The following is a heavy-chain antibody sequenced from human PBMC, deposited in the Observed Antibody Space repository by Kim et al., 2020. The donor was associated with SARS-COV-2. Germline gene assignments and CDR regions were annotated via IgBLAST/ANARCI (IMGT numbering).Heavy chain of an antibody. Sequence: SETLSLTCTVSGGSISSSSYYWGWIRQPPGKGLEWIGSIYYSGSTYYNPSLKSRVTISVDTSKNQFSLKLSSVTAADTAVYYCARQDIPFSLSATVTPGAFDIWGQGTMVTVSS. CDR1: GGSISSSSYY. CDR2: IYYSGST. D-gene: IGHD4-17*01. CDR3: ARQDIPFSLSATVTPGAFDI. J-gene: IGHJ3*02. V-gene: IGHV4-39*01.